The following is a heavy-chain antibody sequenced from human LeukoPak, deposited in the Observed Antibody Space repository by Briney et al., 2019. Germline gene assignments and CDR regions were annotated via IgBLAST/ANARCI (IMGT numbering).Heavy chain of an antibody. V-gene: IGHV3-23*01. CDR3: AKDPAAADYYFDY. CDR2: IRPSGDNT. Sequence: PGGSLRLSCAASGFTFSSYDMTWVRQAPGRGLEWVSSIRPSGDNTYYGDSVKGRFTISRDNSKNTLYLQMNSLRAEDTAVYYCAKDPAAADYYFDYWGQGTLVTVSS. CDR1: GFTFSSYD. D-gene: IGHD6-13*01. J-gene: IGHJ4*02.